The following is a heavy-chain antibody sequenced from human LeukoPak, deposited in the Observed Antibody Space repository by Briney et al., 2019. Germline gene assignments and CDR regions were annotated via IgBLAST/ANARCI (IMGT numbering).Heavy chain of an antibody. V-gene: IGHV7-4-1*02. CDR2: INTNTGNP. CDR3: ASGTYYDILTGPNDAFDI. CDR1: GYTFTSYG. D-gene: IGHD3-9*01. J-gene: IGHJ3*02. Sequence: ASVKVSCKASGYTFTSYGISWVRQAPGQGLEWMGWINTNTGNPTYAQGFTGRFVFSLDTSVSTAYLQISSLKAEDTAVYYCASGTYYDILTGPNDAFDIWGQGTMVTVSS.